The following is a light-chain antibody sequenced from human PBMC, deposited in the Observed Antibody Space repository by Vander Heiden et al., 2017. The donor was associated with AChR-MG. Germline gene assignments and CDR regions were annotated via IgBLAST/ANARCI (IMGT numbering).Light chain of an antibody. V-gene: IGLV1-44*01. CDR3: AAWDDNLNGRVV. J-gene: IGLJ2*01. CDR1: RSNIGSNT. CDR2: DNN. Sequence: QSVLTQPPSASGTPGQRVTISCSGSRSNIGSNTVNWYQQLPGSAPELLVSDNNQRPSGVPDRFSASKSDTSASLAISGLQPEDEADYYCAAWDDNLNGRVVFGGGTKLTVL.